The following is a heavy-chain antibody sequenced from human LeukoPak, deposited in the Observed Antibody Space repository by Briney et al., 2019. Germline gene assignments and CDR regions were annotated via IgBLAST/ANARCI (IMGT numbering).Heavy chain of an antibody. CDR1: GGSISSYY. CDR2: IYYSGST. Sequence: KPSETLSLTCTVSGGSISSYYWSWIRQPPGKGLEWIGYIYYSGSTNYNPSPKSRVTISVDTSKNQFSLKLSSVTAADTAVYYCARDIENWFGPWDQGTLVTVSS. CDR3: ARDIENWFGP. D-gene: IGHD1-26*01. V-gene: IGHV4-59*01. J-gene: IGHJ5*02.